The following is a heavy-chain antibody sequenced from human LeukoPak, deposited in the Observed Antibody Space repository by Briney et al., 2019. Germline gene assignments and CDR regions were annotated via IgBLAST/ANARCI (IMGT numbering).Heavy chain of an antibody. V-gene: IGHV3-30*02. D-gene: IGHD4-17*01. CDR3: AKDVATHDYGLY. J-gene: IGHJ4*02. CDR1: GFTFSSYG. CDR2: IRYDGSNK. Sequence: GGSLRLSCAASGFTFSSYGMHWVRQAPGKGLEWVAFIRYDGSNKYYADSVKGRFTISRDNSKNTLYLQMNSLRAEDTAVYYCAKDVATHDYGLYWGQGTLVTVSS.